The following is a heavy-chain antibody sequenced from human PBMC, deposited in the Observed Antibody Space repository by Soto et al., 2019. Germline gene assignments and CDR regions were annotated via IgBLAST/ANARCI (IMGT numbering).Heavy chain of an antibody. J-gene: IGHJ6*02. CDR2: ISWDSGSI. CDR1: GFTFDDYA. CDR3: ARDMICDILPTYYNVYCYAMDV. Sequence: GGSLRLSCAASGFTFDDYAMHWVRQAPGKGLEWVSGISWDSGSIIYADSVKGRFIISRDNAKNSLYLQMNSLRAEDTALYYCARDMICDILPTYYNVYCYAMDVWGQGTTVTVSS. V-gene: IGHV3-9*01. D-gene: IGHD3-9*01.